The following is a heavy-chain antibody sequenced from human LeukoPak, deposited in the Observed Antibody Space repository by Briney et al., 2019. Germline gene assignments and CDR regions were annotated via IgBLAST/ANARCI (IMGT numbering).Heavy chain of an antibody. CDR3: TTEVGATAKG. J-gene: IGHJ4*02. CDR2: IKTKSEGGTT. V-gene: IGHV3-15*01. D-gene: IGHD1-26*01. Sequence: GGSLRLSCAASGFTFSNAWMIWVRQAPGKGLEWVGRIKTKSEGGTTDCAAAVKGRFTISRDDSKNTLYLQMNSLKSEDTGVYYCTTEVGATAKGWGQGTLVTVSS. CDR1: GFTFSNAW.